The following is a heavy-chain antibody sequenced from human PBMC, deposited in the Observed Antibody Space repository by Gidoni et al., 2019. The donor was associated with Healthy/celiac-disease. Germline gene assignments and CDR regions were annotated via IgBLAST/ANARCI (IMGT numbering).Heavy chain of an antibody. D-gene: IGHD3-10*01. J-gene: IGHJ4*02. CDR2: IWHDGSNK. CDR3: ARDALRGFGEPYFDY. V-gene: IGHV3-33*01. CDR1: GFTFSSYG. Sequence: QVQLVESGGGVVQPGRSLRLPCSASGFTFSSYGMHWVRQAPGKGLEWVAVIWHDGSNKYYADSVKGRFTISRDNSKNTLYLQMNSLRAEDTAVYYCARDALRGFGEPYFDYWGQGTLVTVSS.